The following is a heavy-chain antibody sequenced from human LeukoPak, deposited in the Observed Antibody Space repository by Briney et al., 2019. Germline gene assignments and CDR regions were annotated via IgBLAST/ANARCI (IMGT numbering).Heavy chain of an antibody. J-gene: IGHJ3*02. Sequence: PSETLSLTCAVYGGSFSGYYWSWIRQPPGKGLEWIGHIYYSGSTNYNPSLKSRVTISVDTSKNQFSLKLSSVTAADTALYYCARAGWLQFGAFDMWGQGTMVTVSS. CDR2: IYYSGST. V-gene: IGHV4-59*01. CDR3: ARAGWLQFGAFDM. CDR1: GGSFSGYY. D-gene: IGHD5-24*01.